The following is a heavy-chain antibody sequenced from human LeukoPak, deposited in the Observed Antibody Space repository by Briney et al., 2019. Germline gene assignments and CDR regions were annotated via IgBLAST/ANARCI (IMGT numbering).Heavy chain of an antibody. J-gene: IGHJ2*01. CDR2: IYYSGST. CDR3: AREIEYVWYFDL. CDR1: GGSISSYY. D-gene: IGHD2/OR15-2a*01. Sequence: SETLSLTCTVSGGSISSYYWSWIRQPPGKGLEWIGYIYYSGSTNYNPSLTSRVTISVDTSKNQFSLKLSSVTAADTAVYYCAREIEYVWYFDLWGRGTLVTVSS. V-gene: IGHV4-59*01.